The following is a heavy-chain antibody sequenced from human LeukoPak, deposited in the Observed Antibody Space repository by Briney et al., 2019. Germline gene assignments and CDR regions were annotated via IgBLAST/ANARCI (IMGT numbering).Heavy chain of an antibody. CDR1: GGSFSGYY. CDR3: ARGIDSSGWYSGWFDP. CDR2: INHSGST. V-gene: IGHV4-34*01. J-gene: IGHJ5*02. D-gene: IGHD6-19*01. Sequence: SETLSLTCAVYGGSFSGYYWSWIRQPPGKGLEWIGEINHSGSTNYNPSLKSRVTISVDTSKNQFSLKLSSVTAADTAVYYCARGIDSSGWYSGWFDPWGQGTLVTVPS.